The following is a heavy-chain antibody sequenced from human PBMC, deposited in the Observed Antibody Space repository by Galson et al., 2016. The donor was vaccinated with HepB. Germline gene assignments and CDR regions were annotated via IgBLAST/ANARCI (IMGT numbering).Heavy chain of an antibody. Sequence: ETLSLTCTVSGGSISSSSYYWGWIRQPPGKGLEWIGSIYYSGSTYYNPSLKSRVTISVDTSKNQLSLKLSSVTAADTAVYYCARHSGYSSSWYFFEALDYWGQGTLVTVSP. CDR3: ARHSGYSSSWYFFEALDY. J-gene: IGHJ4*02. CDR1: GGSISSSSYY. V-gene: IGHV4-39*01. CDR2: IYYSGST. D-gene: IGHD6-13*01.